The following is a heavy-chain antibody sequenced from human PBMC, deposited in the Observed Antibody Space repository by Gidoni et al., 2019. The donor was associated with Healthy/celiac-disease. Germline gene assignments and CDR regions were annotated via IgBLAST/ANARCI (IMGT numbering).Heavy chain of an antibody. CDR1: GYTLTGYY. J-gene: IGHJ4*02. Sequence: QVQLVQSGAEVKKPGASVKVSCTASGYTLTGYYMHWVRQAPGQGLEWMGWISPNSGGTNYAQKFQGRVTMTRDTSISTAYMELSRLRSDDTAVYYCARDFSYDSGSYCPDYWGQGTLVTVSS. CDR2: ISPNSGGT. D-gene: IGHD3-10*01. V-gene: IGHV1-2*02. CDR3: ARDFSYDSGSYCPDY.